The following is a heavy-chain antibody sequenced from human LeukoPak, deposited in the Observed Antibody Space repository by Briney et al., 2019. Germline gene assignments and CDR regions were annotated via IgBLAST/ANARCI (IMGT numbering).Heavy chain of an antibody. D-gene: IGHD4-17*01. CDR1: GGSISRSSYY. CDR2: IYTSGST. J-gene: IGHJ4*02. CDR3: ARDVPPRYGDYVYYFDY. V-gene: IGHV4-61*02. Sequence: SETLSLTCTVSGGSISRSSYYWSWIRQPAGKGLEWIGRIYTSGSTNYNPSLKSRVTMSVDTSKNQFSLKLSSVTAADTAVYYCARDVPPRYGDYVYYFDYWGQGTLVTVSS.